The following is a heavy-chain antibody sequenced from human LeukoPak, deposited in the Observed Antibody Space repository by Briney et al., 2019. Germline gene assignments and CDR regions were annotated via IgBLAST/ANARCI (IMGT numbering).Heavy chain of an antibody. J-gene: IGHJ4*02. CDR3: AKAVYGDLQSTVDY. CDR2: VSWNSGNV. V-gene: IGHV3-9*01. Sequence: GRSLRLSCAASGFSFEDYAMHWVRQPPGKGLEWVSGVSWNSGNVGYADSVKGRFTISRDNAKNFLYLQMSSLRAEDTALYYCAKAVYGDLQSTVDYWGRGTLVTVSS. D-gene: IGHD4-17*01. CDR1: GFSFEDYA.